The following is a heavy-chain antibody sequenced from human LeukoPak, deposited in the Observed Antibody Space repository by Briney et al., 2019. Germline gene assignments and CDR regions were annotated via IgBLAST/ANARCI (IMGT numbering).Heavy chain of an antibody. CDR1: GGTFSSYA. CDR3: ARALRFLEWYNAFDI. V-gene: IGHV1-69*13. J-gene: IGHJ3*02. Sequence: ASVKVSCKASGGTFSSYAISWVRQAPGQGLEWMGGIIPIFGTANYAQKFQGRVTITADESTSTAYMELSSLRSEDTAVYYCARALRFLEWYNAFDIWGQGTMVTVSS. D-gene: IGHD3-3*01. CDR2: IIPIFGTA.